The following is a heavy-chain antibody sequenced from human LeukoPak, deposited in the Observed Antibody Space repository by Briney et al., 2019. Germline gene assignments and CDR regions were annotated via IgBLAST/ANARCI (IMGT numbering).Heavy chain of an antibody. CDR3: ARDRWDDSGSLDS. Sequence: SGTLSLTCAVSGGSISSSNWWSWVRQPPGKGLEWIGEILHRGSANYNPSLESRVTISMDKSKNQFSLRLNSVIAADTAVYYCARDRWDDSGSLDSWGQGTLVTVSS. CDR2: ILHRGSA. CDR1: GGSISSSNW. J-gene: IGHJ4*02. V-gene: IGHV4-4*02. D-gene: IGHD3-10*01.